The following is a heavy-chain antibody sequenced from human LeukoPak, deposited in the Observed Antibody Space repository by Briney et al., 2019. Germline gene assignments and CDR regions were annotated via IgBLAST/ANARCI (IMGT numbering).Heavy chain of an antibody. CDR3: AKTNYYDSSAYPTFDY. J-gene: IGHJ4*02. V-gene: IGHV3-30*02. D-gene: IGHD3-22*01. CDR1: AFTFSNYG. CDR2: IRYDETKK. Sequence: GGSLRLSCAASAFTFSNYGIHWVRQAPGKGLEWVAFIRYDETKKYYADSVKGRFTISRDNSKNTLYLRMNSLRAEDTAVYYCAKTNYYDSSAYPTFDYWGQGTLVTVSS.